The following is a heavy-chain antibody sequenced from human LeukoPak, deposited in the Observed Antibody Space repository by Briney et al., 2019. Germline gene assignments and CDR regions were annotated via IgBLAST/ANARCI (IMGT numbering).Heavy chain of an antibody. CDR1: GFTFSNYA. V-gene: IGHV3-23*01. CDR3: ASHPIRTADY. Sequence: GGSLRLSCAASGFTFSNYAMTWVRQAPGRGLEWVSGISGSDGSTYYADSVKGRFTISRDNSKNTLYLQMNSLRAEDTAVYYCASHPIRTADYWGQGTLVTVSS. CDR2: ISGSDGST. J-gene: IGHJ4*02. D-gene: IGHD5-24*01.